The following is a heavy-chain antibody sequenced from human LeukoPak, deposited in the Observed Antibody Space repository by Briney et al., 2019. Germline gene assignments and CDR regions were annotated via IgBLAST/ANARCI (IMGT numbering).Heavy chain of an antibody. Sequence: ASVKVSCKASGYTFTGYYMHWVRRAPGQGLEWVGWINPNSGGTNYAQKFQGRVSMTRDTSISTAYMELSRLRSDDTAVYYCARELDGRNWFDPWGQGSLVTVSS. CDR3: ARELDGRNWFDP. V-gene: IGHV1-2*02. CDR1: GYTFTGYY. J-gene: IGHJ5*02. CDR2: INPNSGGT. D-gene: IGHD5-24*01.